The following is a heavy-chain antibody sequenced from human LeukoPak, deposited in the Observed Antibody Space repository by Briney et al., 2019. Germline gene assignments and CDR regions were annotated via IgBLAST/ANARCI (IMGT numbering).Heavy chain of an antibody. J-gene: IGHJ4*02. Sequence: AGGSLRLSCAASGFTFSSYAMHWVRQAPGKGLERVAIITSDGSRRNYADSVKGRFTMSRDNSKNTLYLQMNSLRAEDTAVYYCAREGGASRGYSYGHWGQGTLVTVSS. CDR1: GFTFSSYA. CDR3: AREGGASRGYSYGH. CDR2: ITSDGSRR. D-gene: IGHD5-18*01. V-gene: IGHV3-30*04.